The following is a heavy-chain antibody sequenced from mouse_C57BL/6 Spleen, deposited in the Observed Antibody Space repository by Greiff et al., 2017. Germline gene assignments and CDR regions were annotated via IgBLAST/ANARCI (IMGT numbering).Heavy chain of an antibody. V-gene: IGHV5-17*01. CDR1: GFTFSDYG. Sequence: EVKVVESGGGLVKPGGSLKLSCAASGFTFSDYGMHWVRQAPEKGLEWVAYISSGSSTIYYADTVKGRFTISRDNAKNTLFLQMTSLRSEDTAMYYCASIVGYAMDYWGQGTSVTVSS. J-gene: IGHJ4*01. CDR2: ISSGSSTI. CDR3: ASIVGYAMDY.